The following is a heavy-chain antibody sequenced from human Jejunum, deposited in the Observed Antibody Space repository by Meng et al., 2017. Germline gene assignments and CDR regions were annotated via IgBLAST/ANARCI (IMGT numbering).Heavy chain of an antibody. V-gene: IGHV1-8*01. CDR3: ARGVAAGVDY. CDR2: MNPNNGDI. Sequence: QVQLVQLGAEVKKPGASVKVSCKASGYTFSSYHINWVRQATGQGPEWMGWMNPNNGDIGYAQKFQGRVTMTRDTSVSTAYMELSSLTSEDTAVYYCARGVAAGVDYWGQGTLVTVSS. CDR1: GYTFSSYH. J-gene: IGHJ4*02. D-gene: IGHD6-13*01.